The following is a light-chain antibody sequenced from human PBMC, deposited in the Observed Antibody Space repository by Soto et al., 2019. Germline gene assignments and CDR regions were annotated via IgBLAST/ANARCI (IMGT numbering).Light chain of an antibody. CDR1: SASVSTTSY. J-gene: IGLJ2*01. Sequence: QTVVTQEPSFSVSPGGTVTLTCGLSSASVSTTSYPSWYQQTPGQAPRMLIYNTNTRSSGVPDRFSGSILGNTAALTITGAQADDESDYYCVVYMGSGISVFGGGTKLTVL. V-gene: IGLV8-61*01. CDR2: NTN. CDR3: VVYMGSGISV.